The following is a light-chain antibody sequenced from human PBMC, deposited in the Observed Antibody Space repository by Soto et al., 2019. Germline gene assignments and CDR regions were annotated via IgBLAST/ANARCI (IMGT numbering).Light chain of an antibody. Sequence: DIQMTQSPSSMSASVGDRVTITCRASQSISSYLNWYQQKPGKAPKLLIYAASSLHSGVPSRFSGSGSGTDFTLTISSLQPEDFATYYGQQSYSTPITFGQGTRLEIK. CDR3: QQSYSTPIT. CDR2: AAS. J-gene: IGKJ5*01. V-gene: IGKV1-39*01. CDR1: QSISSY.